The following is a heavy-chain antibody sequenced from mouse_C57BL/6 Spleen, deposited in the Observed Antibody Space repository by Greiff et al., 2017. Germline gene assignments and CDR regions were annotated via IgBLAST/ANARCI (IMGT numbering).Heavy chain of an antibody. CDR2: IWSGGGT. J-gene: IGHJ2*01. D-gene: IGHD2-4*01. Sequence: QVQLQQSGPGLVQPSQSLSITCTVSGFSLTSYGVHWVRQSPGKGLEWLGVIWSGGGTDYNAAFISRLSISKDNSKSQVFFKMNSLQADDTAIYYCAREGLREYFDYWGQGTTLTVSS. CDR1: GFSLTSYG. V-gene: IGHV2-2*01. CDR3: AREGLREYFDY.